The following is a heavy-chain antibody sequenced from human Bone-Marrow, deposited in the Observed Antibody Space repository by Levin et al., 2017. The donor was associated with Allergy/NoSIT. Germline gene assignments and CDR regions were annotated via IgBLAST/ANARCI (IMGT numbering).Heavy chain of an antibody. CDR2: IEQGGSRK. V-gene: IGHV3-7*04. J-gene: IGHJ4*02. CDR1: GFSFGNYW. CDR3: ARGQSTWEK. Sequence: QPGGSLRLSCAGSGFSFGNYWMTWVRQAPGKGLEWVATIEQGGSRKDYVASVEGRFTISRDNARNSLYLQMDDLRVDDTAVYYCARGQSTWEKWGRGTLVTVSS. D-gene: IGHD1-26*01.